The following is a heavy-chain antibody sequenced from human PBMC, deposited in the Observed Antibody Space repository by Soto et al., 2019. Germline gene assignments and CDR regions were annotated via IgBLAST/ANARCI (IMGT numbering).Heavy chain of an antibody. CDR1: GFTFDDYA. CDR2: ITWNSNVL. CDR3: AKGGPDGFCSGGRCYCEP. V-gene: IGHV3-9*01. J-gene: IGHJ4*02. Sequence: EVQLVESGGGLVQPGGSLRLSCAASGFTFDDYAMHWVRRVPGKGLEWVSSITWNSNVLGYADSVKGRFTISRDNAKNSLYLQMNSLRPEKSALYYCAKGGPDGFCSGGRCYCEPWGQGTLETVYS. D-gene: IGHD2-15*01.